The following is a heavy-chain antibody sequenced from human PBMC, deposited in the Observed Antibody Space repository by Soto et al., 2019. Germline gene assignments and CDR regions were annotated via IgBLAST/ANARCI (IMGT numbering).Heavy chain of an antibody. CDR2: SIPIFGTA. CDR3: ASAAYSSSWYWFDP. Sequence: QVQLVQSGAEVKKPGSSVKVSCKASGGTFSSYAISWVRQAPGQGLEWMGGSIPIFGTANYAQKFQGRVTITADESTSTAYMELSSLRSEDTAVYYCASAAYSSSWYWFDPWGQGTLVTVSS. J-gene: IGHJ5*02. CDR1: GGTFSSYA. V-gene: IGHV1-69*01. D-gene: IGHD6-13*01.